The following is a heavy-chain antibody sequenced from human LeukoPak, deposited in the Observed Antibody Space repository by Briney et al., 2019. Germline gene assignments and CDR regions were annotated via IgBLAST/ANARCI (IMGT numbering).Heavy chain of an antibody. CDR3: ARDDYDFWSGYYGFDY. D-gene: IGHD3-3*01. Sequence: AASVKVSCKPSGGTFSSYAISWVRQGPGQGLEWMGRIIPILGIANYAQKFQGRVTITADKSTSTAYMELSSLRSEDTAVYYCARDDYDFWSGYYGFDYWGQGTLVTVSS. CDR1: GGTFSSYA. V-gene: IGHV1-69*04. J-gene: IGHJ4*02. CDR2: IIPILGIA.